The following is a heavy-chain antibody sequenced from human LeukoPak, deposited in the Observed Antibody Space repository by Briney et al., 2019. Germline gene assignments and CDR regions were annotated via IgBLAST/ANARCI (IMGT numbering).Heavy chain of an antibody. CDR2: IYHSGST. V-gene: IGHV4-30-2*01. D-gene: IGHD3-22*01. CDR1: GGSISSGGYY. Sequence: SETLSLTCTVSGGSISSGGYYWSWIRQPPGKGLEWIGYIYHSGSTYYNPSLKSRVTISVDRSKNQFSLKLSSVTAADTAVYYCARGDYDSSGYYNYWGQGTLVTVSS. CDR3: ARGDYDSSGYYNY. J-gene: IGHJ4*02.